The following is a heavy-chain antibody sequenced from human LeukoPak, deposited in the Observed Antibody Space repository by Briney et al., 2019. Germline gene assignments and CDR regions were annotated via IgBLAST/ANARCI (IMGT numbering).Heavy chain of an antibody. CDR3: ARSRGWWALDY. CDR1: GDSFSSYY. CDR2: IYTSGST. V-gene: IGHV4-4*09. D-gene: IGHD2-8*02. J-gene: IGHJ4*02. Sequence: SETLSLTCTVSGDSFSSYYRSWIRQPPGKGLEWIGYIYTSGSTNYNPSLKSRVTISVDTSKNQFSLKLSSVTAADTAVYYCARSRGWWALDYWGPRTLVAVSS.